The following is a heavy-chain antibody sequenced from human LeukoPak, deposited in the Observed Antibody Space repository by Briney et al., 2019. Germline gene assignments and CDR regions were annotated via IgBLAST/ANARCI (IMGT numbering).Heavy chain of an antibody. CDR3: ARDGSHIAAPLNY. V-gene: IGHV1-69*04. CDR1: GGTFSSYA. CDR2: IIPILGIA. D-gene: IGHD6-13*01. Sequence: SVKVSCKASGGTFSSYAISWVRQAPGQGLGWMGRIIPILGIANYAQKSQGRVTIIADKSTSTANMELSSLRSEDTAVYYCARDGSHIAAPLNYWGQGTLVTVAS. J-gene: IGHJ4*02.